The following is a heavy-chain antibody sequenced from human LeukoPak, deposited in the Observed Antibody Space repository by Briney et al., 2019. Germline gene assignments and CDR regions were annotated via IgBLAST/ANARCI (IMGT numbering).Heavy chain of an antibody. V-gene: IGHV3-48*02. D-gene: IGHD2-2*02. J-gene: IGHJ4*02. CDR2: ISSSSSTI. CDR1: GFTFSSYS. Sequence: PGGSLRHSCAASGFTFSSYSMNWVRQAPGKGLEWVSYISSSSSTIYYADSVKGRFTISRDNAKNSLYLQMNSLRDEDTAVYYCARGAARYCSSTSCYTTFDYWGQGTLVTVSS. CDR3: ARGAARYCSSTSCYTTFDY.